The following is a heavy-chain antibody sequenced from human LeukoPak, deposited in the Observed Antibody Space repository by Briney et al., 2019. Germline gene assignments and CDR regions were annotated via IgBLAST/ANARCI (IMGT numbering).Heavy chain of an antibody. CDR3: ARRTDGSTNNLDC. V-gene: IGHV5-51*01. CDR1: GYSFTSYW. J-gene: IGHJ4*02. CDR2: IYPGDSDT. D-gene: IGHD1/OR15-1a*01. Sequence: GESLKISSKGSGYSFTSYWISWVRQMPGKGLEWMGIIYPGDSDTSYSPSFQGQVTISADKSIRTAYLQWSSLKASDTAMYYCARRTDGSTNNLDCWGQGTLVTVSS.